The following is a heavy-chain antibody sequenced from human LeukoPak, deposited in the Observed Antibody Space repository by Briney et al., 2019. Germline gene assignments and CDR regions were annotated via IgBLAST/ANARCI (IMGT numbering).Heavy chain of an antibody. V-gene: IGHV4-39*07. J-gene: IGHJ4*02. CDR2: LYFGGNT. D-gene: IGHD2-15*01. Sequence: SETLSLTCTVSGGSISSYYWSWIRQPPGKGLEWIGSLYFGGNTYYNPSLKSRVTISVDTSKNQFSLNLNSVTAADTAVYYCARGRYSYYFDYWGQGTLVTVSS. CDR1: GGSISSYY. CDR3: ARGRYSYYFDY.